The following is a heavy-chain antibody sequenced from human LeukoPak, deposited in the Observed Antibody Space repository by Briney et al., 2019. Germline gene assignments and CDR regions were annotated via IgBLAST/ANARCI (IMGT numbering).Heavy chain of an antibody. CDR1: GYTFTRYA. V-gene: IGHV1-3*01. Sequence: ASVKVSCKASGYTFTRYAMHWVRQAPGQRLEWMGWINAGNGDTKYSQKFQGRVTITADESTSTAYVELSSLRSEDTAVYYCAREALYDILTGRGYYFDYWGQGTLVTVSS. CDR2: INAGNGDT. D-gene: IGHD3-9*01. J-gene: IGHJ4*02. CDR3: AREALYDILTGRGYYFDY.